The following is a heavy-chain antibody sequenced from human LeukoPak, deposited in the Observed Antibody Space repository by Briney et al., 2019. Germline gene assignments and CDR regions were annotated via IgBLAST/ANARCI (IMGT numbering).Heavy chain of an antibody. D-gene: IGHD1/OR15-1a*01. CDR2: IIPILGMA. CDR3: AREGFGDWEQLPFEH. CDR1: GGTFSTHP. V-gene: IGHV1-69*04. Sequence: SVKVSCKASGGTFSTHPISWVRQAPGQGLEWMGKIIPILGMASYAQRFQGRVTITAEDPTSTAYMDLSSLTSDDTAVYYCAREGFGDWEQLPFEHWGQGTLVSVSS. J-gene: IGHJ4*02.